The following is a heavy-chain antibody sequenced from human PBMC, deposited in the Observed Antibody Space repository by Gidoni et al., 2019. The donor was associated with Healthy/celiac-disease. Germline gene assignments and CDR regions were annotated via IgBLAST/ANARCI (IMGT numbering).Heavy chain of an antibody. CDR3: ARDGSGSYYFDY. J-gene: IGHJ4*02. V-gene: IGHV3-21*01. Sequence: EVQLVESGGGLVKPGGSLRLAGAASGFTFSSSSMNWVRQAPGKGLEWVSSISSSSSYIYYADSVKGRFTISRDNAKNSLYLQMNSLRAEDTAVYYCARDGSGSYYFDYWGQGTLVTVSS. CDR1: GFTFSSSS. D-gene: IGHD1-26*01. CDR2: ISSSSSYI.